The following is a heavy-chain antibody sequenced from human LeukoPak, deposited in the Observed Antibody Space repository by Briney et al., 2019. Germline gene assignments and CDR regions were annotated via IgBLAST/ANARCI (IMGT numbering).Heavy chain of an antibody. CDR3: ARGQRLRFLEWLYYFDY. CDR2: MNPNSGNT. V-gene: IGHV1-8*01. D-gene: IGHD3-3*01. J-gene: IGHJ4*02. Sequence: ASVTVSCKASGYTFTSYDINWVRQATGQGLEWMGWMNPNSGNTGYAQKFQGRVTMTRNTSISTAYMELSSLRSEDTAVYYCARGQRLRFLEWLYYFDYWGQGTLVTVSS. CDR1: GYTFTSYD.